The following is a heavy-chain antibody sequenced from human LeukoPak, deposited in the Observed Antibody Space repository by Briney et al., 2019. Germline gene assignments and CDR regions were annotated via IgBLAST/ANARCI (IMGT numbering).Heavy chain of an antibody. V-gene: IGHV3-23*01. CDR1: GFIFTTYA. CDR2: ISGSGVST. J-gene: IGHJ1*01. CDR3: AKDPANQLLYPAHFSH. Sequence: GGSLPRSCSASGFIFTTYAMSWVRQAPGKGLEWVSAISGSGVSTSYADSVKGRFTISRDNSKNTLYLHMNSLRAEDTAIYSCAKDPANQLLYPAHFSHWGQGTLVTVSS. D-gene: IGHD2-2*01.